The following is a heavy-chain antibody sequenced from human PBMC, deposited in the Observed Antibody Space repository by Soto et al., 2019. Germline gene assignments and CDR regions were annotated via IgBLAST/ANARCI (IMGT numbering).Heavy chain of an antibody. CDR3: ASVSVRGPRPDYYHGMDV. CDR2: IYADGNQK. J-gene: IGHJ6*02. D-gene: IGHD3-10*01. V-gene: IGHV3-33*03. CDR1: GFTFSNYG. Sequence: QEQLVESGGGVVQPGGSLRLSCAASGFTFSNYGMHWVRRAPGKGLEWVAAIYADGNQKEYADSVRGRFTVSRDNSNNTLYLQLNSLRAEDTAVFYCASVSVRGPRPDYYHGMDVWGQGTTVSVPS.